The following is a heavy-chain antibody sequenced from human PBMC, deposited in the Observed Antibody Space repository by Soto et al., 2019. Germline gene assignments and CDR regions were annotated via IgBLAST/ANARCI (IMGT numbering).Heavy chain of an antibody. D-gene: IGHD6-19*01. CDR1: CDSLMGQS. V-gene: IGHV4-34*01. CDR2: LDQSGGT. CDR3: AREDSNGWSGESLDV. J-gene: IGHJ6*02. Sequence: PSETLPLTCALVCDSLMGQSWNWIRQSPGKGLEWIGELDQSGGTNYNPSLKSRAIISDDTSKNQFSLTLTSVTAADTAVYYCAREDSNGWSGESLDVWGQGTTVTVSS.